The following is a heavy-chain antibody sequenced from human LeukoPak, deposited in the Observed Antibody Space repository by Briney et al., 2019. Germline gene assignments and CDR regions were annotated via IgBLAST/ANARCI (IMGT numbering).Heavy chain of an antibody. J-gene: IGHJ4*02. V-gene: IGHV1-3*01. Sequence: ASVKVSCKASGYTFTSYGISWVRQAPGQRLEWMGWINAGNGNTKYSQKFQGRVTITRDTSASTAYMELSSLRSEDTAVYYCARPPSREQQLNYWGQGALVTVSS. D-gene: IGHD6-13*01. CDR1: GYTFTSYG. CDR3: ARPPSREQQLNY. CDR2: INAGNGNT.